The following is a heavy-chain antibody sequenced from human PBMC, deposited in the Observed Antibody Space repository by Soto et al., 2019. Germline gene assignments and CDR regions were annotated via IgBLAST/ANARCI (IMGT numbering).Heavy chain of an antibody. D-gene: IGHD2-15*01. V-gene: IGHV3-48*03. Sequence: EVQLVESGGGLVQPGGSLRLSCAASGFTFSSYEMNWVRQAPGKGLEWVSYISSSGSTIYYADSVKGRFTISRDNAKNSLYLQMNSLRAEDTAVYYCAKMGRYCSGGSCYSSGFDYWGQGTLVTVSS. CDR1: GFTFSSYE. CDR2: ISSSGSTI. J-gene: IGHJ4*02. CDR3: AKMGRYCSGGSCYSSGFDY.